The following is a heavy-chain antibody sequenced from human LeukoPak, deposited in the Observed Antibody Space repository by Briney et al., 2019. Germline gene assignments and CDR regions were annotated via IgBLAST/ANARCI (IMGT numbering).Heavy chain of an antibody. CDR2: ISYDGSNK. Sequence: HPGGSLRLSCAASGFTFSSYAMHWVRQAPGKGLEWVAVISYDGSNKYYAASVKGRFTIYRDNSKNTLYLQMNSLRAEDTAVYYCARDVAAAGTAYYYYGMDVWGQGTTVTVSS. V-gene: IGHV3-30-3*01. J-gene: IGHJ6*02. CDR3: ARDVAAAGTAYYYYGMDV. CDR1: GFTFSSYA. D-gene: IGHD6-13*01.